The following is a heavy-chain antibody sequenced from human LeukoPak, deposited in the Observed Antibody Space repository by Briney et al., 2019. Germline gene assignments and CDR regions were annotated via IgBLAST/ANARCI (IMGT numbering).Heavy chain of an antibody. J-gene: IGHJ4*02. Sequence: SVKVSCKASGGTFSSYAISWVRQAPGQGLEWMGGIIPIFGTANYAQKFQGRVTITADESTSTTYMELSSLRSEDTAVYYCAREDHSSGYYFDYWGQGTLVTVSS. CDR2: IIPIFGTA. V-gene: IGHV1-69*13. D-gene: IGHD6-19*01. CDR3: AREDHSSGYYFDY. CDR1: GGTFSSYA.